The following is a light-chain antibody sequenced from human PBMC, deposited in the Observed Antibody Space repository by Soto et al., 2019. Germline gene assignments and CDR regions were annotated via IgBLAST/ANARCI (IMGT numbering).Light chain of an antibody. J-gene: IGLJ2*01. CDR1: SGDVDNYNY. CDR3: TSYAGTNKLL. CDR2: EVS. Sequence: QSVLTQPPSASGSPGQSVTISCTGTSGDVDNYNYVSWYQQHPGKAPKLMIYEVSKRPSGVPDRFSGSKSGNTASLTVSGLQAEDEADYYCTSYAGTNKLLFGGGTKLTVL. V-gene: IGLV2-8*01.